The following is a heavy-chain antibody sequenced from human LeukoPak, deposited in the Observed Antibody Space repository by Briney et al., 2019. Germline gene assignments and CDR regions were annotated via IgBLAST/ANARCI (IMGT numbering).Heavy chain of an antibody. CDR3: ARGAYYDYVWGSYRPEGFDY. J-gene: IGHJ4*02. V-gene: IGHV1-2*02. D-gene: IGHD3-16*02. CDR2: INPNSGGT. Sequence: ASVKVSCKASGYTFTGYYMHWVRQAPGQGLEWMGWINPNSGGTNYAQEFQGRVTMTRDTSISTAYMELSRLRSDDTAVYYCARGAYYDYVWGSYRPEGFDYWGQGTLVTVSS. CDR1: GYTFTGYY.